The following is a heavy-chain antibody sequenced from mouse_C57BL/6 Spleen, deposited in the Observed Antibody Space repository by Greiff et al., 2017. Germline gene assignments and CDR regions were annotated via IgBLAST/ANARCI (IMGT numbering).Heavy chain of an antibody. CDR3: ARSNITTVVAPDY. CDR1: GYTFTDYY. D-gene: IGHD1-1*01. V-gene: IGHV1-26*01. Sequence: VQLQQSGPELVKPGASVKISCKASGYTFTDYYMNWVKQSHGKSLEWIGDINPNNGGTSYNQKFKGKATLTVDKSSSTAYMELRSLTSEDSAVYYCARSNITTVVAPDYWGQGTTLTVSS. J-gene: IGHJ2*01. CDR2: INPNNGGT.